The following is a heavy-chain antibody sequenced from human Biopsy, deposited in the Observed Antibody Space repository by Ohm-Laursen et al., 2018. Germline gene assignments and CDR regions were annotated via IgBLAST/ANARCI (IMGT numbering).Heavy chain of an antibody. CDR1: GFSVSDNY. CDR3: AREKGGDPYYFDY. D-gene: IGHD3-10*01. CDR2: IYSDGRT. V-gene: IGHV3-53*01. Sequence: SLRLSCAASGFSVSDNYMSWVRQAPGKRLAWVSVIYSDGRTYYADSVKGRVTISSDNSKNALYLQMSSLRAEDTAVYYCAREKGGDPYYFDYWGQGTLVTISS. J-gene: IGHJ4*02.